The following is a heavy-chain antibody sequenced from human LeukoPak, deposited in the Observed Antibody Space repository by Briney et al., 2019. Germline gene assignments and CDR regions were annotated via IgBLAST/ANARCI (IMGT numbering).Heavy chain of an antibody. V-gene: IGHV1-24*01. Sequence: ASVKVSCKVSGYTLTELSMHWVRQAPGKGLEWMGGFDPEDGETIYAQKFQGRVTMTEDTSTDTAYMELSSLRSGDTAVYYCATTYYDSSGSPFDYWGQGTLVTVSS. CDR1: GYTLTELS. CDR2: FDPEDGET. J-gene: IGHJ4*02. CDR3: ATTYYDSSGSPFDY. D-gene: IGHD3-22*01.